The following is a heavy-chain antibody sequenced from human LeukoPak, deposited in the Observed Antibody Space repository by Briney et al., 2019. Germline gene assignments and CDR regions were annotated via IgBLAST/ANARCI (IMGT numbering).Heavy chain of an antibody. D-gene: IGHD2-21*01. CDR1: GYTFITYG. CDR3: ARNGGCGGDCFKIDY. J-gene: IGHJ4*02. V-gene: IGHV1-18*01. CDR2: ISAYNGNT. Sequence: ASVKVSYKASGYTFITYGISWVRQAPGRGLEWMGWISAYNGNTDYTQKLQGRVTMTTDASTSTAYMELRSLRSDDTAVYYCARNGGCGGDCFKIDYWGQGTLVTVSS.